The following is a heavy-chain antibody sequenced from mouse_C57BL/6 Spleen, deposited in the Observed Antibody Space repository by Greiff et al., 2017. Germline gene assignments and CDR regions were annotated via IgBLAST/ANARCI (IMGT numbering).Heavy chain of an antibody. Sequence: VQLQESGAELVRPGTSVKVSCKASGYAFTNYLIEWVKQRPGQGLEWIGVINPGSGGNNYNEKFKGKATLTADKSSSTAYMQLSSLTSEDSAVYFCARSPIYYDYEAWFAYWGQGTLVTVSA. V-gene: IGHV1-54*01. CDR1: GYAFTNYL. CDR3: ARSPIYYDYEAWFAY. CDR2: INPGSGGN. J-gene: IGHJ3*01. D-gene: IGHD2-4*01.